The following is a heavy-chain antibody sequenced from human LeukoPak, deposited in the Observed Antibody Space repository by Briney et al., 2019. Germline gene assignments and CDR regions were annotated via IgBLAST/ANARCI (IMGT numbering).Heavy chain of an antibody. CDR2: IYYSGST. V-gene: IGHV4-31*03. CDR1: GGSISSGGYY. D-gene: IGHD2-2*01. J-gene: IGHJ4*02. CDR3: ARSAAMQGYYFDY. Sequence: PSETLSLTCTVSGGSISSGGYYWSWIRQHPGKGLEWIGYIYYSGSTYYNPSLKSRVTISVDTSKNQFSLKLSSVTAADTSVYYCARSAAMQGYYFDYWGQGTLVTVSS.